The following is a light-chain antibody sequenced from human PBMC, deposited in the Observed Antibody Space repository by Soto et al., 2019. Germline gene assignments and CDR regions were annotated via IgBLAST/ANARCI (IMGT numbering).Light chain of an antibody. V-gene: IGKV1-6*01. J-gene: IGKJ1*01. CDR1: QGIRNY. Sequence: AIQMTQSPSSLSASVGDRVTITCRASQGIRNYLGWYQQKPGKAPKLLIYAASTLQSGVPSRFSGSGSDTDFTLSINNLQPEDFATYYCQKYNSAPRTFGQGTKVDIK. CDR3: QKYNSAPRT. CDR2: AAS.